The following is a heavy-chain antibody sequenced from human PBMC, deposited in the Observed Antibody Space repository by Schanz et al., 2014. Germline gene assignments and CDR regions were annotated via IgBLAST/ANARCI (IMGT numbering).Heavy chain of an antibody. Sequence: LQLVESGGGVVQPGRSLRLSCAASGFPFRSYVMHWVRQAPGKGLEWVANIKQDGSERYYVDSVKGRFTISRDNAKNSLYLQMNSLRAEDTAVYYCERFQSPHQPFDYWGQGTLVTVSS. J-gene: IGHJ4*02. D-gene: IGHD2-2*01. CDR2: IKQDGSER. CDR3: ERFQSPHQPFDY. CDR1: GFPFRSYV. V-gene: IGHV3-7*01.